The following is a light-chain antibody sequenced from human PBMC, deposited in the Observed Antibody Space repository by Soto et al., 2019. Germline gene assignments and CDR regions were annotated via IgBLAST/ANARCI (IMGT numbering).Light chain of an antibody. CDR3: QVWDSSSDRWV. V-gene: IGLV3-21*02. Sequence: SYELTQPPSVSVAPGQTARITCGGNNIGSKSVHWYQQKPCQAPVLVVYDDSDRPSGIPERFSGSNSGNTATLTISRVEAGDEADYYCQVWDSSSDRWVFGEGTKLTVL. CDR2: DDS. CDR1: NIGSKS. J-gene: IGLJ3*02.